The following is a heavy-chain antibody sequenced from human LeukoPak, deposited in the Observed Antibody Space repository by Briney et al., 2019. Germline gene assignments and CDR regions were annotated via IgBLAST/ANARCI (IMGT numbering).Heavy chain of an antibody. J-gene: IGHJ6*04. CDR1: EFTFRSYA. CDR2: ISGSGGST. Sequence: GRSLRLSCAASEFTFRSYAMHWVRQAPGKGLEWVSAISGSGGSTYYADSVKGRFTISRDNSENTLYLQMNSLRAEDTAVYYCAKAEGYSSSWYSDVWGKGTTVTVSS. V-gene: IGHV3-23*01. CDR3: AKAEGYSSSWYSDV. D-gene: IGHD6-13*01.